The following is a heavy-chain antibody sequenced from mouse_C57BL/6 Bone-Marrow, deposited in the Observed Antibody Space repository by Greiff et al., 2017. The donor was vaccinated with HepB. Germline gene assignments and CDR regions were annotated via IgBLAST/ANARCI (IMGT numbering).Heavy chain of an antibody. CDR2: IYPGSGST. Sequence: VQLQQPGAELVKPGASVKMSCKASGYTFTSYWITWVKQRPGQGLEWIGDIYPGSGSTNYNEKFKSKATLTVDTSSSTAYRQLSSLTSEDSAVYYCARYYYGSSFQLAWFAYWGQGTLVTVSA. V-gene: IGHV1-55*01. J-gene: IGHJ3*01. D-gene: IGHD1-1*01. CDR3: ARYYYGSSFQLAWFAY. CDR1: GYTFTSYW.